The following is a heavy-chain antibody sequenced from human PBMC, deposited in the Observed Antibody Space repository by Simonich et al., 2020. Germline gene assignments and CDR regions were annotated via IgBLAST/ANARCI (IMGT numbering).Heavy chain of an antibody. J-gene: IGHJ4*02. CDR3: ARASRGTWWYYYFDY. V-gene: IGHV1-18*01. D-gene: IGHD2-15*01. Sequence: QVQLVQSGAEVKKPGASVKVSCKASGYTFTSYGISWVRQAPGQGLGWMVWISAYNDNTNYAQKLQGRVTMTTDTSTNTAYMELRSLRSDDTAVYYCARASRGTWWYYYFDYWGQGTLVTVSS. CDR2: ISAYNDNT. CDR1: GYTFTSYG.